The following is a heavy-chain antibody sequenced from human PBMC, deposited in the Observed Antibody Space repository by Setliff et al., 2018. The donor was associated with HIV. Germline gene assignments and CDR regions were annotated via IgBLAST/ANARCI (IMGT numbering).Heavy chain of an antibody. CDR2: IKSKTDGETT. V-gene: IGHV3-15*01. Sequence: PGESLKISCEASGFIFSNFAMHWVRQAPGKGLEWVGRIKSKTDGETTDYAAPVRGRFTISRDDSKNTLYLQMGSLKTEDTAVYYCGTGSQSSGYRTSFLDVWGKGTTVTVSS. D-gene: IGHD3-22*01. CDR3: GTGSQSSGYRTSFLDV. CDR1: GFIFSNFA. J-gene: IGHJ6*04.